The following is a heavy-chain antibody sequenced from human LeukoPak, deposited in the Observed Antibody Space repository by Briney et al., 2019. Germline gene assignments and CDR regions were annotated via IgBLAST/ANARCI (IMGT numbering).Heavy chain of an antibody. CDR2: IYSSGST. CDR3: AKSGGYGLIDY. CDR1: GGSISSGPYY. J-gene: IGHJ4*01. D-gene: IGHD6-25*01. Sequence: PSETLSLTCTVSGGSISSGPYYWGWIRQPPGKGLEWIGSIYSSGSTYYNSSLKSRVTISIDTSKNQVSLKMSSVTAADTAVYYCAKSGGYGLIDYWGQGTLVTVSS. V-gene: IGHV4-39*01.